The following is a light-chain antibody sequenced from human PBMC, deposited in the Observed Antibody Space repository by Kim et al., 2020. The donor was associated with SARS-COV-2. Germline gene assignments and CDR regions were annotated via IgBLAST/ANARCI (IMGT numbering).Light chain of an antibody. J-gene: IGKJ5*01. Sequence: DVVMTQSPLSLPVTLGQPASISCRSSQSLVYSDGNTYLNWFQQRPGQSPRRLIYKVSNRDSGVPDRFSGSGSGTVFTLKIRTVDSEDVGVYYCMQGKHPIPFGQGTRLGIK. V-gene: IGKV2-30*01. CDR3: MQGKHPIP. CDR2: KVS. CDR1: QSLVYSDGNTY.